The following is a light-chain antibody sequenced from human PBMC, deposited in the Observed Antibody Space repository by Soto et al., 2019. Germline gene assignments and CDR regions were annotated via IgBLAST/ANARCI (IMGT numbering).Light chain of an antibody. CDR2: GAS. J-gene: IGKJ3*01. CDR1: QSVSSSY. Sequence: EIVLTQSPGTLSLSPGERATLSCRASQSVSSSYLAWYQQKPGQAPRLLIYGASSRATGIPDRFSGSGSGTDFTLTISRLEPEDFAVYYCQQYGSSPQVTFRPGTKVDIK. CDR3: QQYGSSPQVT. V-gene: IGKV3-20*01.